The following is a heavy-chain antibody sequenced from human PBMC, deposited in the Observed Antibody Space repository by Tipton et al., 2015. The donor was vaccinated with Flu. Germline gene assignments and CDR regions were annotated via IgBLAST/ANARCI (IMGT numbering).Heavy chain of an antibody. V-gene: IGHV4-4*02. D-gene: IGHD3-9*01. CDR1: GGSISSYNW. Sequence: GLVKPSGTLSLTCAVSGGSISSYNWWSWVRQPPGKGLEWIGEIYHSGTTNYNPSLESRVTMSVDPSKNQFSLRLSSVTAADTAVYYCARERLGEFNTAGYADSWGQGMLVTVSS. J-gene: IGHJ4*02. CDR2: IYHSGTT. CDR3: ARERLGEFNTAGYADS.